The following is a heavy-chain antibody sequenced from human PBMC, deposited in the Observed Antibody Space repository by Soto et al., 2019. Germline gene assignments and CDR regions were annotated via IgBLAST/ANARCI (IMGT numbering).Heavy chain of an antibody. J-gene: IGHJ6*02. Sequence: SVKVSCKASRVAFSKFIVTWVRQAPGLGLESVGGIIPIFGTANYAQKFQGRVTITADESTSTSYMEVNNLRSEDTAVYYCAKVRYSSPMGYYYGMDVWGQGTTVTVSS. CDR2: IIPIFGTA. V-gene: IGHV1-69*13. D-gene: IGHD6-19*01. CDR3: AKVRYSSPMGYYYGMDV. CDR1: RVAFSKFI.